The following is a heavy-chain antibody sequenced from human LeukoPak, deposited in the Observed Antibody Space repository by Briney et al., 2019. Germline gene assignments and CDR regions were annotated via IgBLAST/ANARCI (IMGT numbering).Heavy chain of an antibody. CDR1: GFTFSSYG. CDR3: AKRSGGRSAATNSDYYYAMDV. J-gene: IGHJ6*02. Sequence: GGSLRLSCAASGFTFSSYGMHWVRQAPGKGLEWVSGITWNSRNIGYADSVKGRFTISRDNAKNFLYLQMNGLKAEDTALYYCAKRSGGRSAATNSDYYYAMDVWGQGTTVTVSS. CDR2: ITWNSRNI. D-gene: IGHD3-10*01. V-gene: IGHV3-9*01.